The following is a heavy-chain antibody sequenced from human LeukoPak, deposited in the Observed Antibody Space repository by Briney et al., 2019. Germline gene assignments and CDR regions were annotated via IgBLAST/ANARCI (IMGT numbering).Heavy chain of an antibody. D-gene: IGHD3-16*02. CDR2: INHSGST. V-gene: IGHV4-34*01. Sequence: SETLSLTCAVYGGSSCGYYWSWIRQPPGKGLEWIGEINHSGSTNYNPSLKSRVTISVDTSKNQFSLKLSSVTAADTAVYYCARAGYDYVWGSYLDGYWGQGTLVTVSS. CDR3: ARAGYDYVWGSYLDGY. CDR1: GGSSCGYY. J-gene: IGHJ4*02.